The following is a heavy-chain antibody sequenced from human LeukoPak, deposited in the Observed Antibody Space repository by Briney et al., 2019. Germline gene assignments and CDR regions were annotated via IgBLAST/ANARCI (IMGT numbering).Heavy chain of an antibody. D-gene: IGHD3-9*01. CDR1: GFTFSSYA. J-gene: IGHJ4*02. CDR3: AKDRDDILTGYYSPGF. Sequence: GGSLRLSCAASGFTFSSYAMSGVRQAPGKGVGWGSAISGSGGSTYYADSVRGGFTISRENNKNTLYLQRNRVREEETAVYYCAKDRDDILTGYYSPGFWGQGTLVTVSS. V-gene: IGHV3-23*01. CDR2: ISGSGGST.